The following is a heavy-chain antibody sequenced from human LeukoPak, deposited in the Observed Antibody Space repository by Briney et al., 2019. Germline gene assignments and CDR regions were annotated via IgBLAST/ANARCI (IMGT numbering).Heavy chain of an antibody. V-gene: IGHV3-7*03. CDR3: ARGPSYGPYYFDY. Sequence: GGSLRLSCVASGLTFSSYWMSWVRQAPGKGLEWVANIKQDGSEKYYVDSVKGRFTISRDNAKNSLYLQMNSLRAEDTAVYYCARGPSYGPYYFDYWGQGTLVTVSS. CDR2: IKQDGSEK. D-gene: IGHD3-10*01. CDR1: GLTFSSYW. J-gene: IGHJ4*02.